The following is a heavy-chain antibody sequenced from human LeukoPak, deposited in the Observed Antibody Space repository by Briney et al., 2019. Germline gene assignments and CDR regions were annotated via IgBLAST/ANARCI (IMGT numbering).Heavy chain of an antibody. V-gene: IGHV1-8*01. Sequence: ASVKLSCKAYGYTLTRYDINWVQQATGHRLEWMGWMNPNSGSTGYAQKFQGRVTMTRNTSISTAYMELSRLRSDDTAVYYCARVRRASIAAAGTELGYWGQGTLVSVSS. D-gene: IGHD6-13*01. CDR1: GYTLTRYD. CDR3: ARVRRASIAAAGTELGY. J-gene: IGHJ4*02. CDR2: MNPNSGST.